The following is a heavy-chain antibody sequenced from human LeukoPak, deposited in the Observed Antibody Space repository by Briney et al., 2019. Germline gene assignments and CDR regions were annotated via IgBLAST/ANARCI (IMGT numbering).Heavy chain of an antibody. CDR2: ISSSGSTI. D-gene: IGHD6-19*01. CDR3: ARDPAMYSSGWYPFDY. V-gene: IGHV3-48*03. J-gene: IGHJ4*02. Sequence: PGGSLRLSCAASGFTFSSYEMNWVRQAPGKGLEWVSYISSSGSTIYYADSVKGRFTISRDNAKNSLYLQMNSLRAEDTAVYYCARDPAMYSSGWYPFDYWGQGTLVTVSS. CDR1: GFTFSSYE.